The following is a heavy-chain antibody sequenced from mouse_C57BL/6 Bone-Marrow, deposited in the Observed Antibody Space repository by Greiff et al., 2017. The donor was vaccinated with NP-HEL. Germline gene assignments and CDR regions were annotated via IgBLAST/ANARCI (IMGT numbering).Heavy chain of an antibody. CDR1: GYSFTSYY. CDR3: ARRGFYFDY. V-gene: IGHV1-66*01. CDR2: IYPGSGNT. Sequence: QVQLKQSGPELLKPGASVKISCKASGYSFTSYYIHWVKQRPGQGLEWIGWIYPGSGNTKYNEKFKGKATLTADTSSSTAYMQLSSLTSEDSAVYYCARRGFYFDYWGQGTTLTVSS. J-gene: IGHJ2*01.